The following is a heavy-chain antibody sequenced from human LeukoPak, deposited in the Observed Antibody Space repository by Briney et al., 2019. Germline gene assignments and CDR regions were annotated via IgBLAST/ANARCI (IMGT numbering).Heavy chain of an antibody. J-gene: IGHJ6*03. CDR3: ARAVCPTIKFCDSSYFMDV. CDR2: INWNGAST. D-gene: IGHD6-6*01. CDR1: GFSFDDLG. V-gene: IGHV3-20*04. Sequence: GSLRLSCAASGFSFDDLGMTWVRQVPGKGLEWVAGINWNGASTGYADSVRGRFTISRDNAKNSLYLQMNSLRAEDTALYYCARAVCPTIKFCDSSYFMDVWGKGTTVNVS.